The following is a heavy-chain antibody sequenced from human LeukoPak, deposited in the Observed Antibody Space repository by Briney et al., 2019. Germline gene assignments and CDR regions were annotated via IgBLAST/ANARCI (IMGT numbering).Heavy chain of an antibody. CDR3: ARAAMVRGGNWFDP. CDR1: GYTFTGYY. V-gene: IGHV1-2*02. CDR2: INPNSGGT. Sequence: ASVKVSCKASGYTFTGYYMHWVRQAPGQGLKWMGWINPNSGGTNYAQKFQGRVTMTRDTSISTAYMELSRLRSDDTAVYYCARAAMVRGGNWFDPWGQGTLVTVSS. D-gene: IGHD3-10*01. J-gene: IGHJ5*02.